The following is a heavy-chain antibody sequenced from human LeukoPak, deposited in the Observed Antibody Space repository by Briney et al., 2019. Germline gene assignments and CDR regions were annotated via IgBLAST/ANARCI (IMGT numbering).Heavy chain of an antibody. Sequence: SETLSLTCTVSGGSISSYYWSWIRQPAGNGLDWIGRIYTSGSTNYNPSLKSRVTMSVDTSKNQFSLKLSSVTAADTTLYYSARGMDSSGYYALDYWGQGTLVTVSS. D-gene: IGHD3-22*01. J-gene: IGHJ4*02. CDR1: GGSISSYY. CDR2: IYTSGST. CDR3: ARGMDSSGYYALDY. V-gene: IGHV4-4*07.